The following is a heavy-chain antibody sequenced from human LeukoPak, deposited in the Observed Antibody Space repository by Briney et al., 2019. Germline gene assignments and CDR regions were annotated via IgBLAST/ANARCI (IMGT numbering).Heavy chain of an antibody. V-gene: IGHV4-59*02. Sequence: SQTLSLTCTVSGGSVSSYYWSWIRQPPGKGLEWIGYIYHSGSTNYNPSLKSRVTISVDTSKNQFSLKLSSVTAADTAVYYCARWLQSDAFDIWGQGTMVTVSS. CDR2: IYHSGST. D-gene: IGHD5-24*01. CDR3: ARWLQSDAFDI. CDR1: GGSVSSYY. J-gene: IGHJ3*02.